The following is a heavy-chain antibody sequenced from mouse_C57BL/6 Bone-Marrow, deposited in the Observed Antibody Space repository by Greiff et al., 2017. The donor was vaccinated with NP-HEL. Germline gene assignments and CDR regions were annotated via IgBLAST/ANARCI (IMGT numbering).Heavy chain of an antibody. CDR1: GYSISGYY. D-gene: IGHD3-2*02. J-gene: IGHJ4*01. V-gene: IGHV3-8*01. Sequence: EVKLVESGPGLAQPSQSLSLTCAVSGYSISGYYLNWIRKFPGNRLECIGYISNGGSTYYNPSPKSRISITRDTSKNQYYLQWNSETTEDTATYYCARCQLRHHYAMDYWGQGTSVTVSS. CDR2: ISNGGST. CDR3: ARCQLRHHYAMDY.